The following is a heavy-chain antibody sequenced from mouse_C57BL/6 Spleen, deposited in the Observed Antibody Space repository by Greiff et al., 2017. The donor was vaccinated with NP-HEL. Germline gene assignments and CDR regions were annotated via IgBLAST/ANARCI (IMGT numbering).Heavy chain of an antibody. V-gene: IGHV1-80*01. CDR3: ARSGQLRSYFDY. J-gene: IGHJ2*01. Sequence: QVQLKESGAELVKPGASVKISCKASGYAFSSYWMNWVKQRPGKGLEWIGQIYPGDGDTNYNGKFKGKATLTADKSSSTAYMQLSSLTSEDSAVYFCARSGQLRSYFDYWGQGTTLTVSS. D-gene: IGHD3-2*02. CDR1: GYAFSSYW. CDR2: IYPGDGDT.